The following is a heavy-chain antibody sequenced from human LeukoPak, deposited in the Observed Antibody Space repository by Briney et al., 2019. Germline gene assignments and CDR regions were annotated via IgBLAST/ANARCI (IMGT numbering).Heavy chain of an antibody. V-gene: IGHV4-39*01. J-gene: IGHJ3*02. Sequence: PSETLSLTCTVSGGSICSSSYYWGWIRQTPGKGLEWIGSIYYSGSTYYNPSLKSRVTISVDTSKNQFSLKLSSVTAADTAVYYCARGGITMVRGVIPLYAFDIWGPGTMVTVAS. CDR3: ARGGITMVRGVIPLYAFDI. D-gene: IGHD3-10*01. CDR1: GGSICSSSYY. CDR2: IYYSGST.